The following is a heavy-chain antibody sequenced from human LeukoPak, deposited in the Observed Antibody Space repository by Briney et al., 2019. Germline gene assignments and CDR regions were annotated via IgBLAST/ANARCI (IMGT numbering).Heavy chain of an antibody. Sequence: SETLSLTCAVYGGSFSGYFWSWIRQPPGKGLEWIGEINHSGSTNYNPSLKSRVTISVDTSKNQFSLKLSSVTAADTAVYYCARGQRGYSYGPAAFDIWGQGTMVTVSS. CDR3: ARGQRGYSYGPAAFDI. V-gene: IGHV4-34*01. CDR2: INHSGST. D-gene: IGHD5-18*01. CDR1: GGSFSGYF. J-gene: IGHJ3*02.